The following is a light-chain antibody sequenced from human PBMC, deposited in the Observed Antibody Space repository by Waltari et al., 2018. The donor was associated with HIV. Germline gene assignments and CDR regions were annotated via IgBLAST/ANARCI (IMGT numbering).Light chain of an antibody. CDR2: HVI. V-gene: IGLV2-11*01. Sequence: QSALTQPRSVSGSPGQSVTIYCSGSSNDVGSYDHVSWYHHVPGGAPEVVLYHVIQRSSAISDLFSGYKSGNTAYLRISGLRIDDDVDYYCCSYGVSYAFVFGGGTRLTV. CDR3: CSYGVSYAFV. J-gene: IGLJ2*01. CDR1: SNDVGSYDH.